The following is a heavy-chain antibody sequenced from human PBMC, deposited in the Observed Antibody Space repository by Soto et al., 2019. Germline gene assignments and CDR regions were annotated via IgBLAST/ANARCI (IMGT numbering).Heavy chain of an antibody. V-gene: IGHV4-4*07. J-gene: IGHJ4*02. CDR2: IYTSGST. D-gene: IGHD3-22*01. CDR3: AREAYYDSSGYYYGYFDY. Sequence: QVQLQESGPGLVKPSETLSLTCTVSGGSISSYYWSWIRQPAGKGLEWIGRIYTSGSTNYNPSLKRRVTMSVDTSKNQFSLKLSSVTAADTAVYYCAREAYYDSSGYYYGYFDYWGQGTLVTVSS. CDR1: GGSISSYY.